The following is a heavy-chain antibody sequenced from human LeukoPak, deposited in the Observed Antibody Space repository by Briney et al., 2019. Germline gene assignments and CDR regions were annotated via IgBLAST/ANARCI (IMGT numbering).Heavy chain of an antibody. CDR1: GFTFSSYD. D-gene: IGHD3-3*01. CDR2: IGTAGDT. Sequence: GGSLRLSCAASGFTFSSYDMHWVRQATGKGLEWVSAIGTAGDTYYPGSVKGRFTISRENAKNSLYLQMNSLRAEDTAVYYCARAVFSPYYTTTYGMDVWGQGTMVTVSS. J-gene: IGHJ6*02. CDR3: ARAVFSPYYTTTYGMDV. V-gene: IGHV3-13*01.